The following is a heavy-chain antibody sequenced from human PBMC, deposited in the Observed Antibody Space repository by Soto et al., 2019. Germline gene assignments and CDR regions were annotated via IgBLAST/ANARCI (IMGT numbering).Heavy chain of an antibody. CDR1: GYTFTSYD. V-gene: IGHV1-8*01. J-gene: IGHJ4*02. CDR3: ASGGYCSGGSCHPADY. CDR2: MNPNSGNT. D-gene: IGHD2-15*01. Sequence: ASVKVSCKASGYTFTSYDINWVRQATGQGLEWMGWMNPNSGNTGYAQKFQGRVTMTRNTSISTAYMELSSLRSEDTAVYYCASGGYCSGGSCHPADYWGQGTLVTVSS.